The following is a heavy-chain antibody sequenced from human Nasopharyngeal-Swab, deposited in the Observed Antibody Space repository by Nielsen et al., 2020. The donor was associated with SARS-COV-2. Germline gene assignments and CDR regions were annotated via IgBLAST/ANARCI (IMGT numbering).Heavy chain of an antibody. CDR2: IYYRGGT. D-gene: IGHD6-19*01. J-gene: IGHJ5*02. V-gene: IGHV4-39*01. Sequence: WIRQPPGKGLEWIGSIYYRGGTYFNPSLESRVTISVDTSKNQFSLKLSSVTAADTAVYYCAADSTQRLVLKRTSFDPWGQGTLVTVSS. CDR3: AADSTQRLVLKRTSFDP.